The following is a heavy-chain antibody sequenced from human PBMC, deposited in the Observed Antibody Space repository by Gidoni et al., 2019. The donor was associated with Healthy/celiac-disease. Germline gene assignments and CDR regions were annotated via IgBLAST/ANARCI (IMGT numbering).Heavy chain of an antibody. CDR3: ARRSSSGSSRFDP. Sequence: QLPLQASGPGLVQPPETLSLTCTVSGGAIRSSRSYWGWIRQPPGKGLEWFGSVYYSGSTDYNPCLKSRVTMAVETSKNQFSLKLSSVTAADTAVYYCARRSSSGSSRFDPWGQGTLVTVSS. CDR2: VYYSGST. V-gene: IGHV4-39*01. J-gene: IGHJ5*02. CDR1: GGAIRSSRSY. D-gene: IGHD3-22*01.